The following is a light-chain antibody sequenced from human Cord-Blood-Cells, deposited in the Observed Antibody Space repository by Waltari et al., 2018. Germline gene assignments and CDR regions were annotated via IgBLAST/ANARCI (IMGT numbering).Light chain of an antibody. V-gene: IGKV1-33*01. CDR3: QQYDNLPYT. CDR2: VAS. CDR1: QDISNY. J-gene: IGKJ2*01. Sequence: DMQMTQSPSSLSASVGDRVNITCQASQDISNYLNWYQQKPGKAPKLLIYVASNLETGVPSRFSGSGSGTDFTFTISSLQPEDIATYYCQQYDNLPYTFGQGTKLEIK.